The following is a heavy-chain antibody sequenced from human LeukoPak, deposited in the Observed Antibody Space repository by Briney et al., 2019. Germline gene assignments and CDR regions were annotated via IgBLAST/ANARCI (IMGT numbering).Heavy chain of an antibody. Sequence: GGSLRLSCAASGFTVSSNYMSWVRQAPGKELEWVSVIYSGGSTYYADSVKGRFTISRDNAKNSLYLQMDSLSGEDTALYYCASGSPYGSGSSFDHWGQGILVTVSS. CDR2: IYSGGST. D-gene: IGHD3-10*01. CDR3: ASGSPYGSGSSFDH. V-gene: IGHV3-53*01. CDR1: GFTVSSNY. J-gene: IGHJ4*02.